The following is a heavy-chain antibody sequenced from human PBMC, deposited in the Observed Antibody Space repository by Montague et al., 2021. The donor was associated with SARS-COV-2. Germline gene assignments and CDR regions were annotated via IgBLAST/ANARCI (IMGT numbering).Heavy chain of an antibody. CDR2: IKGDGSEK. V-gene: IGHV3-7*01. CDR3: ARLTGTYSVFDY. Sequence: SLRLSCAASGFTFGNYWMTWVRQAPGKGLEWVANIKGDGSEKYCXXSLKGRFTISRDNAKNSLFLQMNSLRAEDTAIYYCARLTGTYSVFDYWGQGTLVTVSS. J-gene: IGHJ4*02. D-gene: IGHD1-26*01. CDR1: GFTFGNYW.